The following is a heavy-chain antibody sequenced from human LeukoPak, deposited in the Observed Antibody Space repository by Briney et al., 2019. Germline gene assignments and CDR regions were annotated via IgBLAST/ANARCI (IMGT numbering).Heavy chain of an antibody. CDR1: GYTFTGYY. D-gene: IGHD3-10*01. V-gene: IGHV1-2*02. CDR2: INPNSGGT. Sequence: GASVTVSCKASGYTFTGYYMHWVRQAPGQGLEWMGWINPNSGGTNYAQKFQGRVTMTRDTSISTAYIELSRLRSDDTAVYYCARDPWFGELSHAFDIWGQGTMVTVSS. J-gene: IGHJ3*02. CDR3: ARDPWFGELSHAFDI.